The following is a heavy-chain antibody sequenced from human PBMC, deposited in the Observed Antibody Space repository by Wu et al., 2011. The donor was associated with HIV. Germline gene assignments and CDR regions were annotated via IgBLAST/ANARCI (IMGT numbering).Heavy chain of an antibody. J-gene: IGHJ3*02. D-gene: IGHD3-10*01. CDR2: FSPSGGTT. CDR3: ARAVSSESKTLGDAFDI. CDR1: GYTFSTYY. Sequence: VQLVQSGAEVKKPGASVKVSCKASGYTFSTYYIYWVRQAPGQGLECMGIFSPSGGTTSYAQKFQGRVVMTGDTSASTVYMELSSLGFEDTAVYYCARAVSSESKTLGDAFDIWGQGQCSPSLQ. V-gene: IGHV1-46*01.